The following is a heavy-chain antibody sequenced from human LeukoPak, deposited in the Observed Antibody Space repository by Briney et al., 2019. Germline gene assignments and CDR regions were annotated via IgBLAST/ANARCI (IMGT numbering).Heavy chain of an antibody. D-gene: IGHD6-19*01. CDR3: ARDRGSGWYIDY. V-gene: IGHV3-21*01. CDR1: GFTFSSYT. CDR2: ISSSSSYI. J-gene: IGHJ4*02. Sequence: GGSLRLSCAASGFTFSSYTMNWVRPAPGKGLEWVSSISSSSSYIYSADSVKGRFTISRDNSQNSLYLQMNSLRADDAAVYYCARDRGSGWYIDYWGQGTLVTVSS.